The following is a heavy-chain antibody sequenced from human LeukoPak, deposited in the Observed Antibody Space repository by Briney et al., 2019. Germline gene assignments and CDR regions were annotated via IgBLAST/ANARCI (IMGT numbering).Heavy chain of an antibody. CDR3: ASEPRLLDH. D-gene: IGHD6-25*01. CDR1: GFTFDDYA. CDR2: IIWNSGSI. V-gene: IGHV3-9*01. J-gene: IGHJ4*02. Sequence: PGGSLRLSCAASGFTFDDYAMHWVRQAPGKGLEWVSGIIWNSGSIGYADSVKGRFTISRDNAKNSLYLQMNSLRAEDTAVYFCASEPRLLDHWGQGTLVTVSS.